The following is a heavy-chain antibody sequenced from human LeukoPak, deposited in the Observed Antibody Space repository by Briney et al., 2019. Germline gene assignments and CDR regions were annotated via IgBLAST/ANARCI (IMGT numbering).Heavy chain of an antibody. CDR2: IKNKADRGTT. Sequence: AGSLRLSCAASGFSLSNAYINWVRQAPGEGLEWVGLIKNKADRGTTEYAAPVKDRFAVSRDDSKNTVYLQMSSLRTEDTAIYYCTRKGHGSFDMWGQGTMVPVSS. CDR3: TRKGHGSFDM. J-gene: IGHJ3*02. V-gene: IGHV3-15*01. CDR1: GFSLSNAY.